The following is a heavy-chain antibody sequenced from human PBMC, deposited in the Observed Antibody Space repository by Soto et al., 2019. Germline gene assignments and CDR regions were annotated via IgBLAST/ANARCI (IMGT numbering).Heavy chain of an antibody. CDR1: GDSVSSNSAA. Sequence: SQTLSLTCAISGDSVSSNSAAWNWIRQSTSRGLKWLGRTYYRSKWYNDYAVSVKSRITINPDTSKNQFSLQLNSVTPEDTAVYFFASVLTYPRGLAVAGTSAFDIWVQGTMVTVSS. J-gene: IGHJ3*02. V-gene: IGHV6-1*01. CDR2: TYYRSKWYN. CDR3: ASVLTYPRGLAVAGTSAFDI. D-gene: IGHD6-19*01.